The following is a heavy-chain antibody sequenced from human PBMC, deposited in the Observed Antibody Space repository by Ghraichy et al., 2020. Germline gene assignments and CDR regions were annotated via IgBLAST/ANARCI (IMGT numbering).Heavy chain of an antibody. V-gene: IGHV3-48*04. CDR1: KFTFSSYT. J-gene: IGHJ5*02. D-gene: IGHD3-10*01. CDR3: ARSPGGSYNWFDP. Sequence: GVLRLSCVASKFTFSSYTMNWVRQAPGKGLEWVSYISSGSSTIYYADSVKGRFTISRDNAKNSLYLQMNSLRAEDTAVYYCARSPGGSYNWFDPWGQGTLVTVSS. CDR2: ISSGSSTI.